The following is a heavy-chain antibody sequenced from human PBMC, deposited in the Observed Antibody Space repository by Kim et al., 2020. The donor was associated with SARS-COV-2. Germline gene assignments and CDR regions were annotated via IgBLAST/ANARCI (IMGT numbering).Heavy chain of an antibody. CDR2: INPNSGGT. J-gene: IGHJ4*02. Sequence: ASVKVSCKASGYTFTGYYMHWVRQAPGQGLEWMGRINPNSGGTNYAQKFQGRVTMTRDTSISTAYMELSRLRSDDTAVYYCARDPHTGIVGRGYWGQGTLVTVSS. CDR3: ARDPHTGIVGRGY. D-gene: IGHD1-26*01. V-gene: IGHV1-2*06. CDR1: GYTFTGYY.